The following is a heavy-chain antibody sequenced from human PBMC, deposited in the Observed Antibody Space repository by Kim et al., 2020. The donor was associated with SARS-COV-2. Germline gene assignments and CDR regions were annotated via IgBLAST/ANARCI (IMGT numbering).Heavy chain of an antibody. CDR1: GGSISSSSYY. J-gene: IGHJ2*01. V-gene: IGHV4-39*01. Sequence: SETLSLTCTVSGGSISSSSYYWGWIRQPPGKGLEWIGSIYYSGSTYYNPSLKSRVTISVDTSKNQFSLKLSSVTAADTAVYYCATRPVTYYYDSSGYSERSYWYLDLWGRGTLVTVSS. D-gene: IGHD3-22*01. CDR2: IYYSGST. CDR3: ATRPVTYYYDSSGYSERSYWYLDL.